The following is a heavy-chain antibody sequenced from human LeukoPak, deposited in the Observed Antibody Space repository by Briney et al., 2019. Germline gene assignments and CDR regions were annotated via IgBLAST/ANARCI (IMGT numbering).Heavy chain of an antibody. V-gene: IGHV1-8*03. D-gene: IGHD1-26*01. J-gene: IGHJ4*02. CDR2: MNPNSGNT. Sequence: GASVKVSCKASGYTFTSYDINWVRQATGQGLEWMGWMNPNSGNTGYAQKFQGRVTITRNSSISTAYMELSSRRSEDTAVYYCARGDRGGADDTNFDYWGQGTLVTVSS. CDR1: GYTFTSYD. CDR3: ARGDRGGADDTNFDY.